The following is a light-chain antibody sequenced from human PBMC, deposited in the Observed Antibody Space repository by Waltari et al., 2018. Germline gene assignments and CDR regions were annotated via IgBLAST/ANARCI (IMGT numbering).Light chain of an antibody. J-gene: IGLJ3*02. CDR2: DVN. Sequence: QSALTQPRSVSGSPGQSVTISCTGNSRDVGAYKFVSWYQQHPGKAPNLLIFDVNKRPSGFPDRFSGSKSGNTASLTISGLQAEDEADYSCCSYAGIYTWVFGGGTKLTVL. CDR1: SRDVGAYKF. CDR3: CSYAGIYTWV. V-gene: IGLV2-11*01.